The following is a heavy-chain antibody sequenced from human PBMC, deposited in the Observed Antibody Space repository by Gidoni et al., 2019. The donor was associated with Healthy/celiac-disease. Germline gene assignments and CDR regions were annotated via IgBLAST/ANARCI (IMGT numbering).Heavy chain of an antibody. D-gene: IGHD4-4*01. Sequence: QVQLQQWGAGLLKPSETLSLTCAVYGGSFSGYYWSWIRQPPGKGLEWIGEINHSGSTNYNPSLKSRVTISVDTSKNQFSLKLSSVTAADTAVYYCARPDYSNYPPYYYYYGMDVWGQGTTVAVSS. CDR1: GGSFSGYY. J-gene: IGHJ6*02. CDR3: ARPDYSNYPPYYYYYGMDV. CDR2: INHSGST. V-gene: IGHV4-34*01.